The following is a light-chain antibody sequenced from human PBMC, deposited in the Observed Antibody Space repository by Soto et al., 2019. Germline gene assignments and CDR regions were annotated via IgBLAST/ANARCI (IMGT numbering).Light chain of an antibody. CDR1: QTVTSNY. CDR2: GAS. V-gene: IGKV3-20*01. J-gene: IGKJ2*01. Sequence: EVVLTQSPGTLSLSPGERATLSCRASQTVTSNYFAWYQQKPGQAPRLLIYGASSRATDTPHRFSGSGAGTDFPPTISRLEPEDFALYYCQQYLSFPVTFGQGTKLEIK. CDR3: QQYLSFPVT.